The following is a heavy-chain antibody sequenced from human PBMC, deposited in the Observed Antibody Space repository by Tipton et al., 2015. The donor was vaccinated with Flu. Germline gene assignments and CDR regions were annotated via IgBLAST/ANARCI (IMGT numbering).Heavy chain of an antibody. CDR3: ARDGSGSYLPSVDNWFDP. V-gene: IGHV3-20*04. Sequence: SLRLSCAASGFTFDDYGMSWVRQAPGKGLEWVSGINWNGGSTGYAGSVKGRFTISRDNAKNSLYLQMNSLRAEDTALYYCARDGSGSYLPSVDNWFDPWGQGTLVTVSS. J-gene: IGHJ5*02. D-gene: IGHD3-10*01. CDR2: INWNGGST. CDR1: GFTFDDYG.